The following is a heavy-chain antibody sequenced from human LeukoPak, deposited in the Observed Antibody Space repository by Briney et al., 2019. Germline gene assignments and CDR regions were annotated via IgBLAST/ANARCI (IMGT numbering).Heavy chain of an antibody. CDR3: ARETHMYCKSNSCYGYFDL. Sequence: PSQTLSLACSVSAGSIYSGTYYWSWIRQPAGKGLEWIGRIYTSGSTNYNPSLKSRVTVSLDISQNQFSLRLSSVTAADTAVYYCARETHMYCKSNSCYGYFDLWGRGTLVTVSS. CDR1: AGSIYSGTYY. D-gene: IGHD2-2*01. J-gene: IGHJ2*01. V-gene: IGHV4-61*02. CDR2: IYTSGST.